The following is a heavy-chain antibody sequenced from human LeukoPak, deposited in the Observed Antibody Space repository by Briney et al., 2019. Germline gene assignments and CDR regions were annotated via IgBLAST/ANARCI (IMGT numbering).Heavy chain of an antibody. J-gene: IGHJ4*02. Sequence: SETLSLTCAVYGGSFSGYYWSWIRQPPGKGPEWIGEINHSGSANYNPSLKSRVTISVDTSKNQFSLKLSSVTAADTAVYYCARVRGLDFWSGYYAHWGQGTLVTVSS. CDR1: GGSFSGYY. V-gene: IGHV4-34*01. CDR3: ARVRGLDFWSGYYAH. D-gene: IGHD3-3*01. CDR2: INHSGSA.